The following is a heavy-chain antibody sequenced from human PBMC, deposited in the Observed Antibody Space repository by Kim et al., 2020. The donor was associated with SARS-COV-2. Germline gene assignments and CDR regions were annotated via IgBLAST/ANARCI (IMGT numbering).Heavy chain of an antibody. CDR3: AKDGGRGWGGLDD. CDR2: ITVNGRGT. J-gene: IGHJ4*02. D-gene: IGHD5-12*01. CDR1: GFTFNDDA. V-gene: IGHV3-23*01. Sequence: GGSLRLSCAASGFTFNDDAMNWVRQAPGKGLQRVSSITVNGRGTYYADAAQGRCTISRDNSGRTVSLQMNRLRAEDKAIDYCAKDGGRGWGGLDDCGKGT.